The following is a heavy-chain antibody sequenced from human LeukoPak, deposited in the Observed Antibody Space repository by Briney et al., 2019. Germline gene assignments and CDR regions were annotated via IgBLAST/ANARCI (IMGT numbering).Heavy chain of an antibody. CDR3: ARESGNEWLVHAFDI. CDR1: GFTFSSYW. D-gene: IGHD6-19*01. CDR2: IKQDGSEK. V-gene: IGHV3-7*01. Sequence: PGGSLRLSCAASGFTFSSYWMSWVRQAPGKGLEWVANIKQDGSEKYYVDSVKGRFTISRDNAKNSLYLQMNSLRAEDTAVYYCARESGNEWLVHAFDIWGQGTMVTVSS. J-gene: IGHJ3*02.